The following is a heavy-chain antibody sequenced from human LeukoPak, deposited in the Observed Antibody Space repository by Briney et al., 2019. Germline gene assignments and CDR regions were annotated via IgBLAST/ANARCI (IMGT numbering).Heavy chain of an antibody. Sequence: GGSLRLSCEASGFTFSIYGMHWVRQAPGKGLEWVAFIRNDGSSKYYADSVKGRFTISRDNSNNTLYLQMNSLRGEDRAVYYCAKDFYGSGSYYYWGQGTLVTVSS. CDR2: IRNDGSSK. J-gene: IGHJ4*02. D-gene: IGHD3-10*01. V-gene: IGHV3-30*02. CDR1: GFTFSIYG. CDR3: AKDFYGSGSYYY.